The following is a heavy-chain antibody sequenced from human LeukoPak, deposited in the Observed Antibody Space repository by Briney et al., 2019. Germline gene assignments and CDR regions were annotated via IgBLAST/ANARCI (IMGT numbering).Heavy chain of an antibody. D-gene: IGHD3-22*01. J-gene: IGHJ3*02. CDR3: ASPLGYYDSSGHQAGAFDI. CDR1: GFTFSSYW. V-gene: IGHV3-7*01. CDR2: IMQDGSEK. Sequence: PGGSLRLSCAASGFTFSSYWMRWVRQAPGKGLEWVAKIMQDGSEKYYVDSVKGRFTISRDNSKNTLYLQMNSLRAEDTAVYYCASPLGYYDSSGHQAGAFDIWGQGTMVTVSS.